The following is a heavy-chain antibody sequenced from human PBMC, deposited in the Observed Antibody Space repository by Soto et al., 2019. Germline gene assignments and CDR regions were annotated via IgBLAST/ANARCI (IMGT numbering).Heavy chain of an antibody. CDR3: AKGSYEYYDFWSGSRTPRPNYYYYGMEV. V-gene: IGHV3-23*01. CDR1: GFTFSSYA. J-gene: IGHJ6*02. CDR2: ISGSGGST. D-gene: IGHD3-3*01. Sequence: GGSLRLSCAASGFTFSSYAMSWVRQAPGKGLEWVSAISGSGGSTYYADSVKGRFTISRDNSKNTLYLQMNSLRAEDTAVYYCAKGSYEYYDFWSGSRTPRPNYYYYGMEVWGQGTTVTVSS.